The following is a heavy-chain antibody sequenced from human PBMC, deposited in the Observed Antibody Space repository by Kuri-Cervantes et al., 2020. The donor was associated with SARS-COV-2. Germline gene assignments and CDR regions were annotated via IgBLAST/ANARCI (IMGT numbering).Heavy chain of an antibody. CDR1: GGTFSSYA. Sequence: SVKMSCKASGGTFSSYAISWVRQAPGQGLEWMGGIIPIFGTANYAQRFQGRVTVTTDESTSTAYMELSSLRSEDTAVYYCASGYSSGSHYYYYYMDVWGKGTTVTVSS. D-gene: IGHD6-19*01. CDR2: IIPIFGTA. V-gene: IGHV1-69*05. J-gene: IGHJ6*03. CDR3: ASGYSSGSHYYYYYMDV.